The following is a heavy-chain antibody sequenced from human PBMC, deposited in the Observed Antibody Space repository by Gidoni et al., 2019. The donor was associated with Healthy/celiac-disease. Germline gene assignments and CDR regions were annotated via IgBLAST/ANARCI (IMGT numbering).Heavy chain of an antibody. CDR1: GYTFTSSG. CDR3: ARDPSNPYYDYGMDV. Sequence: QVPLVQSGAEVKKPGASVKVSCKASGYTFTSSGISWVRQAPGQGPEWMGWISADHGNTNYAQKLQGRVTMTTDTSTSTAYMELRSLRSDDTAVYYCARDPSNPYYDYGMDVWGQGTTVTVSS. V-gene: IGHV1-18*01. J-gene: IGHJ6*02. CDR2: ISADHGNT.